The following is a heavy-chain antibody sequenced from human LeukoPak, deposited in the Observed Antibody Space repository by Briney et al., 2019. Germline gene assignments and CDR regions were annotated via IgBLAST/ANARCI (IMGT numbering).Heavy chain of an antibody. CDR2: ICTSGST. J-gene: IGHJ4*02. D-gene: IGHD2-2*01. CDR1: GGSISSYY. Sequence: SETLSLTCTVSGGSISSYYWSWIRQPAGKGLEWIGRICTSGSTNYNPSLKSRVTMSVDTSKNQFSLKLSSVTAADTAVYYCARSSTYCSSTSCYGGSWDYWGQGTLVTVSS. CDR3: ARSSTYCSSTSCYGGSWDY. V-gene: IGHV4-4*07.